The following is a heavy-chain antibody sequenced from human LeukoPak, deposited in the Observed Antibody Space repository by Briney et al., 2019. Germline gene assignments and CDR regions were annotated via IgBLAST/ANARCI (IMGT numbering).Heavy chain of an antibody. J-gene: IGHJ4*02. CDR2: INPNSGGT. V-gene: IGHV1-2*02. D-gene: IGHD5-12*01. CDR3: ARDLYSGYDSTFDY. Sequence: APVKVSCKASGYTFTSYYMHWVRQAPGQGLEWMGWINPNSGGTNYAQKFQGRVTMTRDTSISTAYMELSRLRSDDTAVYYCARDLYSGYDSTFDYWGQGTLVTVSS. CDR1: GYTFTSYY.